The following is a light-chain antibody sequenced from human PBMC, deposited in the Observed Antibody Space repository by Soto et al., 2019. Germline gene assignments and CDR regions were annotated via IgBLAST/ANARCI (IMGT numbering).Light chain of an antibody. CDR1: QSVSNNY. CDR2: GAS. V-gene: IGKV3-20*01. J-gene: IGKJ1*01. Sequence: DIVLTQSPGTLSLSPGERATLSCMASQSVSNNYLAWYQQKPGQAPRILIYGASNRATGIPDRFSGSGSGTDFTLTISRLEPEDFAVYYCQQYGSSGTLGQGTKVDI. CDR3: QQYGSSGT.